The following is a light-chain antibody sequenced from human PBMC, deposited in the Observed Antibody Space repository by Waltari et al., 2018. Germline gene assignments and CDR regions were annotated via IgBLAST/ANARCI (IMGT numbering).Light chain of an antibody. CDR2: DAS. CDR1: QSVSRS. CDR3: QKYVSLPAT. Sequence: EIVLTQSPGTLSLSPGEGATLPCRASQSVSRSLAWYQQTPGQAPRLLIYDASTRATGIPDRFSGSGSGTDFSLTISRLEPEDFAVYYCQKYVSLPATFGQGTTVEIK. V-gene: IGKV3-20*01. J-gene: IGKJ1*01.